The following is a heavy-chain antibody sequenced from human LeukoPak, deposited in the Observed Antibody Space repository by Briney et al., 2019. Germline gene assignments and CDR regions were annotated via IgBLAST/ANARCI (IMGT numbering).Heavy chain of an antibody. D-gene: IGHD6-19*01. V-gene: IGHV3-74*01. Sequence: PGGSLRLSCAASLFTFCKYWMLWVRQAPGKGLESVSRNNTDVTVTTYADSVKGRFTVSRDNADNTMFLQMKSVRDEDTAVYYCATKQWLAPPPDSWGQGTPVTVSS. CDR1: LFTFCKYW. CDR2: NNTDVTVT. CDR3: ATKQWLAPPPDS. J-gene: IGHJ4*02.